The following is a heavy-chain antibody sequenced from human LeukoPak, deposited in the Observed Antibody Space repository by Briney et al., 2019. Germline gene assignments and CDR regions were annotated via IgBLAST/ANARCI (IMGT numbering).Heavy chain of an antibody. CDR2: ISTSGRTI. CDR1: GFNFSAYR. D-gene: IGHD3-22*01. CDR3: ARGYGSRLFY. V-gene: IGHV3-48*01. J-gene: IGHJ4*02. Sequence: GGSLRLSCADSGFNFSAYRINWVRQAPGKGLEWVSYISTSGRTIYYADSVKGRFTISRDNAKNSQYMQMNSLRAEDTAVYYCARGYGSRLFYWGQGTLVTVSS.